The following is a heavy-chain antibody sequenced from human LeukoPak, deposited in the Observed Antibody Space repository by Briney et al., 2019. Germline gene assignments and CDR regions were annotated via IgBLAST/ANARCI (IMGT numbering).Heavy chain of an antibody. D-gene: IGHD2-15*01. V-gene: IGHV3-23*01. Sequence: GGSLRLSCAASGFTFSSYAMSWGRQAPGKGLEWVSAISASGSSTYYADSVKGRCTISRGNAKNSLYLQMNSPRAEKPVFFYCSRGGRGKWRAPFDFWGEGTLVTVSS. J-gene: IGHJ4*02. CDR2: ISASGSST. CDR1: GFTFSSYA. CDR3: SRGGRGKWRAPFDF.